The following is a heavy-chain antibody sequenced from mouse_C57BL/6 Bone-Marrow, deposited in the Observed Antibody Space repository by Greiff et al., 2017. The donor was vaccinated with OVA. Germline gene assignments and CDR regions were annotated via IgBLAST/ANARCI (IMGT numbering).Heavy chain of an antibody. V-gene: IGHV5-9-1*02. CDR3: TIIPYYYAMDY. CDR1: GFTFSSYV. CDR2: ISSGGDYI. J-gene: IGHJ4*01. Sequence: EVQLVESGEGLVKPGGSLKLSCAASGFTFSSYVMSWVRQTPEKRLEWVAYISSGGDYIYYADTVKGRFTISRDNARNTLYLQMSSLKSEDTAMYYCTIIPYYYAMDYWGQGTSVTVSS. D-gene: IGHD5-1-1*01.